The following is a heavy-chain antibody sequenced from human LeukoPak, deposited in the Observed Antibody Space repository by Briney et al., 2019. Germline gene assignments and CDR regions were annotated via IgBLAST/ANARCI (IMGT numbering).Heavy chain of an antibody. Sequence: PGGSLRLSCAASGFTFSSYAMSWVRQAPGKGLEWVSAISGSGGSTYYADSVKGRFTISRDNSKNTLYLQMNSLRAEDTAVYNCAKALIAARPSGDDYWGQGTLVTVSS. CDR1: GFTFSSYA. CDR3: AKALIAARPSGDDY. CDR2: ISGSGGST. J-gene: IGHJ4*02. V-gene: IGHV3-23*01. D-gene: IGHD6-6*01.